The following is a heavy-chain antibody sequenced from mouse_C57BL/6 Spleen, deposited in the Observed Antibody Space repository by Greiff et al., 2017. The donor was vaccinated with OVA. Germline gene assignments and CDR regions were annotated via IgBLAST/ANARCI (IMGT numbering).Heavy chain of an antibody. Sequence: VQLQQSGAELVRPGASVKLSCTASGFNIKDDYMHWVKQRPEQGLEWIGWIDPENGDTEYASKFQGKATITADTSSNTAYLQLSSLTSEDTAVYYCTITGTWGDYWGQGTTLTVSS. J-gene: IGHJ2*01. V-gene: IGHV14-4*01. D-gene: IGHD4-1*01. CDR2: IDPENGDT. CDR1: GFNIKDDY. CDR3: TITGTWGDY.